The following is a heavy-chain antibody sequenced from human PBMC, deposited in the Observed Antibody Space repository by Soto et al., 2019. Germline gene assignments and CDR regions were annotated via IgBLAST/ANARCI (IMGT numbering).Heavy chain of an antibody. CDR1: GGPFTSYY. J-gene: IGHJ6*02. D-gene: IGHD2-2*01. V-gene: IGHV4-4*07. CDR3: ARDPRLGSCTSSSCPYYSYYGIDV. Sequence: SETLSLTCTVSGGPFTSYYWTWIRQPAGKGLEWIGRIYPSGSADYNPSLKSRVTMSVDTSKNQISLKLSSVTAADTAVYCCARDPRLGSCTSSSCPYYSYYGIDVWGQGTTVTVS. CDR2: IYPSGSA.